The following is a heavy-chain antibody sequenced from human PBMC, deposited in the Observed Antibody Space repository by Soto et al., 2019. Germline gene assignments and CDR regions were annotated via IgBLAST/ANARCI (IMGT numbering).Heavy chain of an antibody. CDR2: IRASGDKT. CDR3: AKDPNDYDSSAYYVDY. CDR1: GFTFSSYA. V-gene: IGHV3-23*01. J-gene: IGHJ4*02. Sequence: HPGGSLRLSCAASGFTFSSYAMSWVRQAPGKGLEWVSAIRASGDKTYYADSVKGRFTVSRDNSKNTLYLQMNSLRAEDTAVYFCAKDPNDYDSSAYYVDYGGRGTLVTVSS. D-gene: IGHD3-22*01.